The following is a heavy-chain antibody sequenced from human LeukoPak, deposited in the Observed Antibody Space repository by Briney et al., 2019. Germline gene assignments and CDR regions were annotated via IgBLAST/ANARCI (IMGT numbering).Heavy chain of an antibody. D-gene: IGHD3-10*01. CDR3: ARGVKGLRGAFDI. CDR2: IYYSGST. CDR1: GGSISSSSYY. V-gene: IGHV4-39*07. J-gene: IGHJ3*02. Sequence: PSETLSLTCTVSGGSISSSSYYWGWIRQPPGKGLEWIGSIYYSGSTYYNPSLKSRLTMSVDISKNQFSLKLSSVTAADTAVYYCARGVKGLRGAFDIWGQGTMVTVSS.